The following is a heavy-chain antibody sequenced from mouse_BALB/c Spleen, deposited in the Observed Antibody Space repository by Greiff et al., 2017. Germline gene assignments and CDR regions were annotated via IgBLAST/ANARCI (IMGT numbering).Heavy chain of an antibody. Sequence: QVQLQQSGPGLVQPSQSLSITCTVSGFSLTSYGVHWVRQSPGKGLEWLGVIWSGGSTDYNAAFISRLSISKDNSKSKVFFKMNSLQADDTAIYYCARNYGYDEDYYAMDYWGLGTSVTVSS. CDR3: ARNYGYDEDYYAMDY. V-gene: IGHV2-4-1*01. J-gene: IGHJ4*01. CDR1: GFSLTSYG. CDR2: IWSGGST. D-gene: IGHD2-14*01.